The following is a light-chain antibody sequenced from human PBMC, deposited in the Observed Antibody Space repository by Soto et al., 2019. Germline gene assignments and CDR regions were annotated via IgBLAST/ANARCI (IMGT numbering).Light chain of an antibody. CDR2: LAS. CDR1: QSLLHKSGYYY. J-gene: IGKJ1*01. Sequence: DIVMTQSPLSLAVTPGEPASISCRSSQSLLHKSGYYYLDWYLQKPGQSPQLLIYLASNRASGVHDRFSGSGSGTDFTLKISRVEAEDVGVYYCMQTLQIRTFGQGTKVGIK. CDR3: MQTLQIRT. V-gene: IGKV2-28*01.